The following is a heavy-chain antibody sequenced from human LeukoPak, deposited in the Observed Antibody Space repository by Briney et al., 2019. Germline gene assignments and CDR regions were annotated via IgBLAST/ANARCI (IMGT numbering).Heavy chain of an antibody. CDR3: ARGHTFGGVIVN. J-gene: IGHJ4*02. CDR2: INSDGSST. Sequence: GGSLRLSCAASGFTFSSYWMLWVRQAPGKGLVWVSRINSDGSSTSYADHVKGRFTISRDNAKNTLYLQMNSLRAEDTAVYYCARGHTFGGVIVNWGQGTLVTVSS. D-gene: IGHD3-16*01. CDR1: GFTFSSYW. V-gene: IGHV3-74*01.